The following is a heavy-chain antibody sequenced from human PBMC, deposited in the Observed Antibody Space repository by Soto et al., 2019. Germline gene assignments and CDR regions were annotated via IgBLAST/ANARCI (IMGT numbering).Heavy chain of an antibody. J-gene: IGHJ2*01. CDR2: IKQDGSEK. Sequence: PGGSLRLSCAASGFTFSNYWMSWVRQAPGKGLEWVANIKQDGSEKYSVDSVKGRFTISRDNAKKSLYLQINSLRVDDTAVYYCERWSQLTGENWYLDLWGHGTLVTVSS. V-gene: IGHV3-7*01. CDR3: ERWSQLTGENWYLDL. D-gene: IGHD3-10*01. CDR1: GFTFSNYW.